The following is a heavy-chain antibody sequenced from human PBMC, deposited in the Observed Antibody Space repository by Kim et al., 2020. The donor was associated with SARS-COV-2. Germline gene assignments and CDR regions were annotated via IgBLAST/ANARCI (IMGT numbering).Heavy chain of an antibody. J-gene: IGHJ6*02. Sequence: ASVKVSCKASGYTFTSYGISWVRQAPGQGLEWMGWISAYNGNTNYAQKLQGSVTMTTDTSTSTAYMELRSLRSDDTAVYYCASGGGLAPYYYGMDVWGQGTTVTVSS. D-gene: IGHD6-19*01. CDR1: GYTFTSYG. CDR2: ISAYNGNT. V-gene: IGHV1-18*01. CDR3: ASGGGLAPYYYGMDV.